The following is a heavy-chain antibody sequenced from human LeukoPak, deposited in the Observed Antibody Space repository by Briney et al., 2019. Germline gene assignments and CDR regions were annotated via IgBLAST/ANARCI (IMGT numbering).Heavy chain of an antibody. CDR1: GFTFSNDW. D-gene: IGHD1-1*01. CDR2: IKRDGSQI. V-gene: IGHV3-7*01. J-gene: IGHJ3*02. CDR3: ARDTSPSSGSTYFDAFDM. Sequence: GGSLRLSCVSSGFTFSNDWMTWVRQARGKGLEWVANIKRDGSQIHYADSVKGRFTISRDNTKLFLQMNSLRVEDTARYYCARDTSPSSGSTYFDAFDMWGQGTMVSVSS.